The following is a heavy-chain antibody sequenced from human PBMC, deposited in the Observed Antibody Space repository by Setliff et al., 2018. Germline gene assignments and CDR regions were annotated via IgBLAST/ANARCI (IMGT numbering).Heavy chain of an antibody. CDR1: GYTFTSYG. J-gene: IGHJ6*02. CDR2: ISAYNGNT. CDR3: ARCIQNSGYDLPLSESYYGMDV. Sequence: ASVKVSCKASGYTFTSYGISWVRQAPGQGLEWMGWISAYNGNTNYAQKLQGRVTMTTDTSTSTAYMELRSLRSDDTAVYYCARCIQNSGYDLPLSESYYGMDVWGQGTTVTVSS. V-gene: IGHV1-18*01. D-gene: IGHD5-12*01.